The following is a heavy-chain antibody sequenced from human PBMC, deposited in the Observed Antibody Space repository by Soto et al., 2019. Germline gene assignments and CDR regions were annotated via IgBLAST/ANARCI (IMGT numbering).Heavy chain of an antibody. CDR3: ARGLRVVVVAATPSYYYYYGMDV. CDR2: INHSGST. CDR1: GGSFSGYY. D-gene: IGHD2-15*01. Sequence: LSLTCAVYGGSFSGYYWSWIRQPPGKGLEWIGEINHSGSTNYNPSLKSRVTISVDTSKNQFSLKLSSVTAADTAVYYCARGLRVVVVAATPSYYYYYGMDVWGQGTTVTVSS. J-gene: IGHJ6*02. V-gene: IGHV4-34*01.